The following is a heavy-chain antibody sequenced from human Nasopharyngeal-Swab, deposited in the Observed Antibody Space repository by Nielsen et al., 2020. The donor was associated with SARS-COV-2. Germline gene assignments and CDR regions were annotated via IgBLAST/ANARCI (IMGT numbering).Heavy chain of an antibody. V-gene: IGHV1-46*01. CDR2: INPSGGST. J-gene: IGHJ6*02. D-gene: IGHD3-10*01. CDR3: ARDLDLLWFGESNSYYYYGMDV. CDR1: GYTFTSYY. Sequence: ASVQVSCKASGYTFTSYYMNWVRQAPAQGLEWMGIINPSGGSTSYYQKFQGRVTMTRDTSTSTVYMELSSLRSEDKAVYYCARDLDLLWFGESNSYYYYGMDVWGQGTTVTVSS.